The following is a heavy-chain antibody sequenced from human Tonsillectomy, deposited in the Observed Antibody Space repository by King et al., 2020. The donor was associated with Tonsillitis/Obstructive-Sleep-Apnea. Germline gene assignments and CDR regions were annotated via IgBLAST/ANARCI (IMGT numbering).Heavy chain of an antibody. CDR2: ISWNSGSI. V-gene: IGHV3-9*01. CDR3: AKDRDHLPGNYLDAFDI. CDR1: GFTFDDYA. D-gene: IGHD2/OR15-2a*01. Sequence: VQLVESGGGLVQPGRSLRLSCAASGFTFDDYAMHWVRQAPGKGLEWVSGISWNSGSIGYADSVKGRFTISRDNAKNSLYLQMNSLRAEDTALYYCAKDRDHLPGNYLDAFDIWGQGTMVTVSS. J-gene: IGHJ3*02.